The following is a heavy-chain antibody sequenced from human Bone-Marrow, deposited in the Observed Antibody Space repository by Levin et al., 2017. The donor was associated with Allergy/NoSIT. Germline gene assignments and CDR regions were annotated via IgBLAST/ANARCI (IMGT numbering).Heavy chain of an antibody. V-gene: IGHV4-31*03. Sequence: SQTLSLPCTVSGGSIRSGGYHWRWIRQHAGKGLEWIGYIYYSGSTYYNPSLKSRAMISLDTSKNQFSLKVTSATAADAAVYYCAREDGSTFDSWGQGTLVTVSS. J-gene: IGHJ4*02. CDR2: IYYSGST. CDR1: GGSIRSGGYH. CDR3: AREDGSTFDS. D-gene: IGHD5-24*01.